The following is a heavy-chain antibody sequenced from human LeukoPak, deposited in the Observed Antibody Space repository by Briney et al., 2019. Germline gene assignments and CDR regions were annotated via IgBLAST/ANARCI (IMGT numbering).Heavy chain of an antibody. CDR1: GFTFSSYW. V-gene: IGHV3-74*01. CDR2: INTDGSST. D-gene: IGHD3-3*01. CDR3: ARTPRFSRDYYMDV. J-gene: IGHJ6*03. Sequence: PGGSLRLSCAASGFTFSSYWMHWVRQAPGKGLVWVSRINTDGSSTTYADSVKGRFTISRDNAKNSLYLQMNSLRAEDTAVYYCARTPRFSRDYYMDVWGKGTTVTVSS.